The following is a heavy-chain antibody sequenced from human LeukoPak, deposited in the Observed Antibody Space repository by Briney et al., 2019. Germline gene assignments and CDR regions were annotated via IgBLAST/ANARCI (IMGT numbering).Heavy chain of an antibody. J-gene: IGHJ6*04. V-gene: IGHV4-31*03. CDR1: GGSISSGGYY. CDR3: ARGVPLVLIGFSGMDV. CDR2: IYYSGST. Sequence: PSQTLSLTCTVSGGSISSGGYYWSWIRQHPGKGLEWIGYIYYSGSTYYNPSLKSRVTISVDTSKNQFSLKLSSVTAADTAVYYCARGVPLVLIGFSGMDVWGKGTTVTVSS. D-gene: IGHD2-15*01.